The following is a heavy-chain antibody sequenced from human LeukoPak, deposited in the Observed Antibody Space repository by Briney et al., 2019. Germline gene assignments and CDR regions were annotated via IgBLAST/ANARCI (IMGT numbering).Heavy chain of an antibody. CDR2: ISYDGNNK. CDR1: GFTFSSYA. V-gene: IGHV3-30-3*01. Sequence: GGSLRLSCAASGFTFSSYAMHWVRQAPGKGLEWVAVISYDGNNKYYADSVKGRFTIPRDNSKDTLYLQMNSLRAEDTAVYYCAEDLDYWGQGTLVTVSS. J-gene: IGHJ4*02. CDR3: AEDLDY.